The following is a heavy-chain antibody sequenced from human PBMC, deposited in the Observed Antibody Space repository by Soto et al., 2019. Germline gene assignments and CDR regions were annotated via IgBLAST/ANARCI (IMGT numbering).Heavy chain of an antibody. CDR1: GYTFTSYY. Sequence: GASVKVSCKASGYTFTSYYMHWVRQAPGQGLEWMGIINPSGGSTSYAQKFQGRVTITRDTSASTAYMELSSLRSEDTAVYYCARSSLVRGVIIRIYYYYGMDVWGQGTTVTVSS. CDR3: ARSSLVRGVIIRIYYYYGMDV. D-gene: IGHD3-10*01. CDR2: INPSGGST. J-gene: IGHJ6*02. V-gene: IGHV1-46*01.